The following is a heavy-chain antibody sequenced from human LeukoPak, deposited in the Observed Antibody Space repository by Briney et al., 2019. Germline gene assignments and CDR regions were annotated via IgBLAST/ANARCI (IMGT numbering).Heavy chain of an antibody. J-gene: IGHJ4*02. CDR3: AKSDYGDYFDF. CDR1: GFTLHSCA. V-gene: IGHV3-23*01. D-gene: IGHD4-17*01. CDR2: ISASGGRT. Sequence: GGSLRLSCAAFGFTLHSCAMSWVRQAPGKGPEWVAIISASGGRTYHADSVKGRFTISRDNSKNTLFLQMNSLRAEDTAVYYCAKSDYGDYFDFWGQGTLVTVSS.